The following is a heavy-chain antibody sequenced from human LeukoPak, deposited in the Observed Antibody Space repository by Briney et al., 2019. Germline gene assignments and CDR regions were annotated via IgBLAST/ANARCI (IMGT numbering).Heavy chain of an antibody. J-gene: IGHJ6*02. D-gene: IGHD1-26*01. V-gene: IGHV3-23*01. Sequence: GGSLRLSCAASGFTLSSYAMTWVRQAPGRGLEWVSSVDGGGGGTYYADSVKGRFTISRDNSKDTLYLQMNSLRAEDTAVYYCARVNSGSYLYYYYYGMDVWGQGTTVTVSS. CDR2: VDGGGGGT. CDR3: ARVNSGSYLYYYYYGMDV. CDR1: GFTLSSYA.